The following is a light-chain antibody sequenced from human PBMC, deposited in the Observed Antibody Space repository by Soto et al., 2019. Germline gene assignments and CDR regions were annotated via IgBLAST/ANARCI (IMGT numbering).Light chain of an antibody. CDR3: MQALQAPT. J-gene: IGKJ4*01. CDR2: LGS. CDR1: QSLLHSDGNNY. V-gene: IGKV2-28*01. Sequence: EIVMTQSPLSLPVTPGAPASISCRSSQSLLHSDGNNYMGWYLQKPGHSPQLLIYLGSNRATGVPERFSGSGSGTDFTLKISRVEAEDVGVYYCMQALQAPTFGGGTKVEIK.